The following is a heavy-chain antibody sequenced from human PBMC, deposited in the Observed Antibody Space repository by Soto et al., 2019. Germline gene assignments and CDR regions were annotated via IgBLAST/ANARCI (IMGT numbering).Heavy chain of an antibody. CDR3: ARWPDGYYYYGMDV. CDR1: GYTFTSYD. J-gene: IGHJ6*02. V-gene: IGHV1-8*01. CDR2: MNPNSGNT. Sequence: QVQLVQSGAEVKKPGASVKVSCKASGYTFTSYDINWVRQATGQGLEWMGWMNPNSGNTGYAQKFQGRVTMTRNTSKNTNYMELRSMRSEDTAVYYCARWPDGYYYYGMDVWGQGTKVTVSS.